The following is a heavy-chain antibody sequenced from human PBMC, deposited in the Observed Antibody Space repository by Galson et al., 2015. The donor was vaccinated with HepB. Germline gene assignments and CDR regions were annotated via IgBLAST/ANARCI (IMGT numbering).Heavy chain of an antibody. CDR2: INPNSGGT. CDR3: AREMTTVTYNWFDP. Sequence: SVKVSCKASGYTFTGYYMHWVRQAPGQGLEWMGRINPNSGGTNYAQKFQGRVTMTRDTSISTAYMELSRLRSDDTAVYYCAREMTTVTYNWFDPWGQGTLVTVSS. J-gene: IGHJ5*02. V-gene: IGHV1-2*06. CDR1: GYTFTGYY. D-gene: IGHD4-17*01.